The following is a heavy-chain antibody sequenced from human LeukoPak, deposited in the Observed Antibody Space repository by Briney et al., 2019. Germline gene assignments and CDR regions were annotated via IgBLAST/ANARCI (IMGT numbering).Heavy chain of an antibody. D-gene: IGHD5-18*01. CDR2: IIPIFGTA. CDR1: GGTFSSYA. Sequence: GSSVKVSCKASGGTFSSYAISWVRQAPGQGLEWMGGIIPIFGTANYAQKFQGRVTITADESTSTAYMELSSLRSEDTAVYYCARDRKPWIQLWTTKWFDPWGQGTLVTVSS. CDR3: ARDRKPWIQLWTTKWFDP. J-gene: IGHJ5*02. V-gene: IGHV1-69*01.